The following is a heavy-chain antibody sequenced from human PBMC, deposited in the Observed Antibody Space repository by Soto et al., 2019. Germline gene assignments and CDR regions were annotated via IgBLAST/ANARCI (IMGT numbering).Heavy chain of an antibody. CDR3: ARGAFCGGAPACRDMDV. Sequence: QIQLVQSGGEVKKPGASVKVSCKSSGYKFISHSITWVRQAPGQGLEWMGRISAYNGNTNYAQKLQGRVTMTTDTSTNTAYMELRSLRSDDTAVYYCARGAFCGGAPACRDMDVWGQGTTVTFSS. J-gene: IGHJ6*02. D-gene: IGHD2-21*01. V-gene: IGHV1-18*01. CDR2: ISAYNGNT. CDR1: GYKFISHS.